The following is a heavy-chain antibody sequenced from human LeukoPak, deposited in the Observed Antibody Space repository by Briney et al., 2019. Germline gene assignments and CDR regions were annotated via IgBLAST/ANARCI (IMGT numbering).Heavy chain of an antibody. CDR3: AKDRITIFSYGMDV. Sequence: GGSLRLSCAASGFTFDDYAMHWVRQAPGKGLEWVSLISGDGGSTYYADSVKGRFTISRDNSKNALYLQMNSLTTEDTALYYCAKDRITIFSYGMDVWGQGTTVTVSS. CDR1: GFTFDDYA. V-gene: IGHV3-43*02. J-gene: IGHJ6*02. D-gene: IGHD3-9*01. CDR2: ISGDGGST.